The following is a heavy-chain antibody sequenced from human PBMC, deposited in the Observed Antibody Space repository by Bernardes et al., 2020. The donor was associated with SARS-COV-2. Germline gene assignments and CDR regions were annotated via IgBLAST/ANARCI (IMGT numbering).Heavy chain of an antibody. Sequence: GGSLRLSCAASGFTFSSYWMHWVRQVPGKGLVWVSRINGDGTSTTYADSVKGRFTISRDNAKNTLYLQMNSLRAEDTAVYYCARGSGNYYFDYWGQGTLVTVSS. CDR2: INGDGTST. V-gene: IGHV3-74*01. CDR3: ARGSGNYYFDY. D-gene: IGHD1-26*01. J-gene: IGHJ4*02. CDR1: GFTFSSYW.